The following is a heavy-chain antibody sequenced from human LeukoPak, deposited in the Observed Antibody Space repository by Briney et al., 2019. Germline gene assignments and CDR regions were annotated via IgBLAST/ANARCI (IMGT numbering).Heavy chain of an antibody. CDR2: ISAYNGNT. D-gene: IGHD2-2*02. Sequence: ASVKVSCKASGYTFTSYGISWVRQAPGQGLEWMGWISAYNGNTNYAQKLQGRVTMTTDTSTSTAYMELRSLRSDDTAVYYCARALGYCSSTSCYKMWGDAFDIWGQGTMVTVSS. CDR3: ARALGYCSSTSCYKMWGDAFDI. CDR1: GYTFTSYG. J-gene: IGHJ3*02. V-gene: IGHV1-18*01.